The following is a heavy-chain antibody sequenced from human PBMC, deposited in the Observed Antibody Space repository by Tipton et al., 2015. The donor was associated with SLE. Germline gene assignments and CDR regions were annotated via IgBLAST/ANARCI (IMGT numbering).Heavy chain of an antibody. CDR2: ISAFNDNT. CDR3: AREGGGVLSVAAYYFDY. J-gene: IGHJ4*02. Sequence: QSGPEVKKPGASVKVSCRSSGFTFSNYGFSWVRQAPGQGLEWIGWISAFNDNTENAQKFQGRVTMTTDTSTSTAYMELRSLTSDDTAVYYCAREGGGVLSVAAYYFDYWGQGTLVTVSS. V-gene: IGHV1-18*01. D-gene: IGHD6-19*01. CDR1: GFTFSNYG.